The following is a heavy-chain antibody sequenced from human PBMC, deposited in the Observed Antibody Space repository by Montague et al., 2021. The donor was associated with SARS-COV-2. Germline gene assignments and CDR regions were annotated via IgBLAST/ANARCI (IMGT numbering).Heavy chain of an antibody. CDR1: GGSLSGYY. J-gene: IGHJ5*02. V-gene: IGHV4-34*01. CDR3: ARVADYDFWSGYLRYKWFDP. Sequence: SETLSLTCAVYGGSLSGYYWTWIRQTPGKGLEWIGEINHSGNTNYNPSLKSRLTISVDTSKKQFSLNLSSVTTADTAVYYCARVADYDFWSGYLRYKWFDPWGLGTTVTVSS. CDR2: INHSGNT. D-gene: IGHD3-3*01.